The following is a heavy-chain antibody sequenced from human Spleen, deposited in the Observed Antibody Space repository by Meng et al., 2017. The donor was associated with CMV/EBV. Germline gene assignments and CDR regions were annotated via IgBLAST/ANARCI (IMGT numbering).Heavy chain of an antibody. CDR2: VNSDGSST. CDR3: ARDQRYLDL. V-gene: IGHV3-74*01. CDR1: GFTFSSSW. Sequence: GESLKISCAASGFTFSSSWMHWVRQAPGKGPLWVSRVNSDGSSTSYAESVKGRFTISRDNAKNTLYLQMNSLRAEDTAVYYCARDQRYLDLWGRGTLVTVSS. J-gene: IGHJ2*01.